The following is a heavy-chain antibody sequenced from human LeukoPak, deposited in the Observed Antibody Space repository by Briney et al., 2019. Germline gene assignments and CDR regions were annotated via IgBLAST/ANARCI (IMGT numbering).Heavy chain of an antibody. V-gene: IGHV3-23*01. Sequence: GGSLRLPCAASGFTFKTYAMSWVRQAPGKGLEWVAGINFSGAHTYYADSVKGRSTISRDNSKNTLSLQINSLRAEDTAVYYCAKDDSGTFDHFDYWGQGTLVTVSS. CDR3: AKDDSGTFDHFDY. J-gene: IGHJ4*02. CDR1: GFTFKTYA. CDR2: INFSGAHT. D-gene: IGHD1-26*01.